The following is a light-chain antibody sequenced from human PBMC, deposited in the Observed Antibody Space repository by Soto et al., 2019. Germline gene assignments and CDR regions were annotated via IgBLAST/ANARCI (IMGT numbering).Light chain of an antibody. CDR1: QNAGSW. V-gene: IGKV1-12*01. J-gene: IGKJ4*01. CDR2: HTS. CDR3: QHADGLRALT. Sequence: DIQMTQSPPFVSASVGDRVTISCRASQNAGSWLSWFHQKPGGAPNLLIFHTSRLQTGVPSRFAGRGSGTEFTLTISSLQPEDFGTYYCQHADGLRALTFGGGTKVEI.